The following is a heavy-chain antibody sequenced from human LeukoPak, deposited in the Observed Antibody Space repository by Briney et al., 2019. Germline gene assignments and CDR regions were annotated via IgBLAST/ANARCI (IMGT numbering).Heavy chain of an antibody. Sequence: ASVKVSCKASGGTFKNYAMHWVRQAPGQGLEWMGWINTNTGNPSYARGFTGRFVFSLDTSVSTAYLQISSLKAEDTAVYYCAREAYSSAYYFDYWGQGTLVTVSS. CDR2: INTNTGNP. CDR1: GGTFKNYA. CDR3: AREAYSSAYYFDY. J-gene: IGHJ4*02. V-gene: IGHV7-4-1*02. D-gene: IGHD5-18*01.